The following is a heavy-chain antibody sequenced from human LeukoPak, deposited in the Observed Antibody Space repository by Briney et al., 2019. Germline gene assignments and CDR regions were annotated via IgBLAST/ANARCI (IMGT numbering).Heavy chain of an antibody. CDR3: ARTPTLYSYGYNYFDY. CDR1: GFTFDDYD. V-gene: IGHV3-20*04. CDR2: INWNGGST. D-gene: IGHD5-18*01. Sequence: TGGSLRLSCAASGFTFDDYDMSWVRHAPGKGLEWVSVINWNGGSTGYADSVKGRFTISRDNAKNSLYLQMNSLRAEDTALYYCARTPTLYSYGYNYFDYWGQGTLVTVSS. J-gene: IGHJ4*02.